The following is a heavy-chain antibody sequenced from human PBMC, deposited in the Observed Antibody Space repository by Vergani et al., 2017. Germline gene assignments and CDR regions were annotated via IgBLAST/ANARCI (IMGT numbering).Heavy chain of an antibody. V-gene: IGHV1-2*02. CDR2: INPNSGGT. CDR3: ARDQGYCSSTSCYYFDY. D-gene: IGHD2-2*01. J-gene: IGHJ4*02. CDR1: GYTFTGYY. Sequence: QVQLVQSGAEVKKPGASVKVSCKASGYTFTGYYMHWVRQAPGQGLEWMGWINPNSGGTNYAQKFQGRVTMTRDTSTSTVYMELSSLRSEDTAVYYCARDQGYCSSTSCYYFDYWGQGTLVTVSS.